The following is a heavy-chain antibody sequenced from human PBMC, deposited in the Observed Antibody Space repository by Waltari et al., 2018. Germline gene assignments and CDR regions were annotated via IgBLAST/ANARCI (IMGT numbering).Heavy chain of an antibody. D-gene: IGHD6-19*01. J-gene: IGHJ2*01. CDR3: ARTIPRKKYSSGSEGVAFDL. V-gene: IGHV4-4*07. CDR1: GGSISRCY. CDR2: IYTSGST. Sequence: QVQLQESGPGLVKPEETLALTCTVPGGSISRCYWSWIRQPAGKGLEWIGRIYTSGSTNYNPSLKSRVTMSVDTSKNQFSLKLSSVTAADTAVYYCARTIPRKKYSSGSEGVAFDLWGRGTLVTVSS.